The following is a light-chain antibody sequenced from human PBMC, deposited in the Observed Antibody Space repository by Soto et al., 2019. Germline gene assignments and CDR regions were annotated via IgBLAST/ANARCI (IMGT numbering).Light chain of an antibody. CDR3: ATWDDSLNGYV. J-gene: IGLJ1*01. CDR2: SDN. Sequence: QSVLTQPPSASETPGQRVTISCSGSSSNIGGNTVNWYQQLPGTAPKLLIYSDNQRPSGVPDRSSGSKSGTSASLAISGLQSEDEADYYCATWDDSLNGYVFGTGTKLTVL. V-gene: IGLV1-44*01. CDR1: SSNIGGNT.